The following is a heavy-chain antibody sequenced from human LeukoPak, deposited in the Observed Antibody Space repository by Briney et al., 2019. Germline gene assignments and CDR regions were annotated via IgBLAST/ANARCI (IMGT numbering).Heavy chain of an antibody. CDR2: ISYDGSNK. CDR3: ATVAAAAGYYYYYYMDV. Sequence: PGGSLRLSCAASGFTFSSYAMHWVRQAPGKGLEWVAVISYDGSNKYYADSVKGRFTISRDNSKNTLYLQMNSLRAEDTAVYYCATVAAAAGYYYYYYMDVWGKGTTVTVSS. CDR1: GFTFSSYA. V-gene: IGHV3-30-3*01. D-gene: IGHD6-13*01. J-gene: IGHJ6*03.